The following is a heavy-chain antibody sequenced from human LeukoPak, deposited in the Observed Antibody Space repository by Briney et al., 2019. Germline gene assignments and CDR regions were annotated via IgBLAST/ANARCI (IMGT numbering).Heavy chain of an antibody. D-gene: IGHD5-12*01. Sequence: PGGSLRLSCAASGFTFSSYGMHWVRQAPGKGLEWVAVIWYDGSNKYYADSVKGRFTISRDNSKNTLYLQMNSLRAEDTAVYYCARAGGISGYDYHYWGQGTLVTVSS. CDR2: IWYDGSNK. J-gene: IGHJ4*02. CDR3: ARAGGISGYDYHY. CDR1: GFTFSSYG. V-gene: IGHV3-33*01.